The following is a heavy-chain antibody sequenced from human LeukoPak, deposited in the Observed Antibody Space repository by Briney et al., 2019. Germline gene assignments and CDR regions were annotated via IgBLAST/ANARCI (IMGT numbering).Heavy chain of an antibody. CDR1: GFTFSNYW. CDR2: ISGSGGTT. Sequence: GGSLRLSCTASGFTFSNYWMSWVRQAPGKGLEWVSGISGSGGTTYYADSVKGRFTISRDNSKNTLYLQMNSLRAEDTAIYYCAKDPFGEYCSGTSCYQFQHWGQGTLVTVSS. J-gene: IGHJ1*01. CDR3: AKDPFGEYCSGTSCYQFQH. V-gene: IGHV3-23*01. D-gene: IGHD2-2*01.